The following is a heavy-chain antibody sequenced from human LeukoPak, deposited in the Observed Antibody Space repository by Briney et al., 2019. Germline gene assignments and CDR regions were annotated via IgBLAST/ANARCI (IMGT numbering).Heavy chain of an antibody. CDR3: ARSDWNSVHCYVRDY. D-gene: IGHD2-21*01. Sequence: PGGSLRLSCAASGINFSSHAMSWVRRAPGKGPERVSLISGSGDTTSYADPVKGRFTISRDNSKNTLFLQMNSLRAEDTAVYFCARSDWNSVHCYVRDYWGQGTLVTVSS. V-gene: IGHV3-23*01. CDR2: ISGSGDTT. CDR1: GINFSSHA. J-gene: IGHJ4*02.